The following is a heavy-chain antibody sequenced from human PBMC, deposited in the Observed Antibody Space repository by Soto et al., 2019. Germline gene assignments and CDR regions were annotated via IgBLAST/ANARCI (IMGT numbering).Heavy chain of an antibody. D-gene: IGHD1-1*01. CDR1: GASITTYY. V-gene: IGHV4-59*01. CDR2: IYNSGRY. Sequence: SETLSLTCTVSGASITTYYWSWIRQPPGKGLEWIGYIYNSGRYNYNPSLESRLTISIDTSKNQFSLRLASVTAADTAVYYCARTLPNRQLFDSWSQGTLVTVSS. J-gene: IGHJ4*02. CDR3: ARTLPNRQLFDS.